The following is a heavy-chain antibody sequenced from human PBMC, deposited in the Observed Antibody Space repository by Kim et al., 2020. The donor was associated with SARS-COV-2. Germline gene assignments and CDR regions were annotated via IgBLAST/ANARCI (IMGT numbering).Heavy chain of an antibody. CDR3: ARFEYSSSSFPAY. J-gene: IGHJ4*02. CDR2: IYSSGKI. V-gene: IGHV4-59*13. D-gene: IGHD6-6*01. CDR1: GASINDYY. Sequence: SETLSLTCTVSGASINDYYWSWIRQPPGKGLEYIGYIYSSGKINYNPSLKSRVTISLDTSKNQFSLRLNSVTTADTAVYYCARFEYSSSSFPAYWGQGT.